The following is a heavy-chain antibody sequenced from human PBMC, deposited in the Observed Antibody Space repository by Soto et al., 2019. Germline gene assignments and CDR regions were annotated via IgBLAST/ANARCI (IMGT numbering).Heavy chain of an antibody. D-gene: IGHD6-19*01. J-gene: IGHJ4*02. CDR2: INAGNGNT. CDR3: AREGSSGWYGVDY. Sequence: QVQLVQSGAEVKKPGASVKVSCKASGYTITSYAMHWVRQAPGQRLEWMGWINAGNGNTKYSQKFQGRVTITRDTSASTAYMELSSLRSEDTAVYYCAREGSSGWYGVDYWGQGTLVTVSS. CDR1: GYTITSYA. V-gene: IGHV1-3*01.